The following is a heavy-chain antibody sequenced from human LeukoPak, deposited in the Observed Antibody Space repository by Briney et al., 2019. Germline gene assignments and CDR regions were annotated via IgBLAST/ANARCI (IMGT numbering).Heavy chain of an antibody. V-gene: IGHV3-30-3*01. Sequence: GRSLRLSCAASGFTFSSYAMHWVRQAPGKGLEWVAVISYDGSNKYYADSVKGRFTISRDIPKNTLHLQMNSLRAEDTAVYYCARVSPATPSLRYFDWLLPFDPWGQGTLVTVSS. D-gene: IGHD3-9*01. CDR2: ISYDGSNK. CDR1: GFTFSSYA. J-gene: IGHJ5*02. CDR3: ARVSPATPSLRYFDWLLPFDP.